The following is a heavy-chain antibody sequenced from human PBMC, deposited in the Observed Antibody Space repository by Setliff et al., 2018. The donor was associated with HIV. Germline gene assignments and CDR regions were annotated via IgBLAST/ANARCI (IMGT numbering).Heavy chain of an antibody. V-gene: IGHV1-69*10. Sequence: SVKVSCKASGGSFSDYSISWVRQAPGQAFEWMGGIIPMVSLPNFAQSFLGRLTITANRATTTAYMELSRLTSEDTAVYYCARGQLKPTGYFFDYWGLGTLVTVSS. CDR1: GGSFSDYS. D-gene: IGHD1-1*01. CDR2: IIPMVSLP. J-gene: IGHJ4*02. CDR3: ARGQLKPTGYFFDY.